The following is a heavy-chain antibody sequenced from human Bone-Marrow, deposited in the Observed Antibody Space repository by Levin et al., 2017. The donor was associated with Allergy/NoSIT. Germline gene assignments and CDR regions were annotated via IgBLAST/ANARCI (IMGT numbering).Heavy chain of an antibody. CDR3: ARGLSLETTSPNTYYFDS. Sequence: SPTLSLPCIVSGDSIRSGDFHWSWIRQPPGKGLEYIGYIYHTGSTHYNPSLQSRISTSIDTSKNRFSLKLTSVTAADTAVYFCARGLSLETTSPNTYYFDSWGQGILVTVSS. D-gene: IGHD1-7*01. CDR2: IYHTGST. CDR1: GDSIRSGDFH. J-gene: IGHJ4*02. V-gene: IGHV4-30-4*01.